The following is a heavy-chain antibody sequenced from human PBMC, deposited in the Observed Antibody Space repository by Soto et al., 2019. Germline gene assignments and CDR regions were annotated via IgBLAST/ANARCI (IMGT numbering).Heavy chain of an antibody. J-gene: IGHJ6*02. CDR1: GGSVSSAGYY. V-gene: IGHV4-61*08. CDR2: ISYSGST. CDR3: ARDRFYSGLDV. Sequence: PSETLSLTCTVSGGSVSSAGYYWSWIRQPPGKGLEWIGHISYSGSTNYNPSLKSRITISVGTSKNQFSLKLSSVTAADTAVYYCARDRFYSGLDVWGQGTTVTVSS.